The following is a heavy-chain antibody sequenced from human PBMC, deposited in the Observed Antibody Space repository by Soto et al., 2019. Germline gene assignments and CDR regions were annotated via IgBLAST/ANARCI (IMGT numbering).Heavy chain of an antibody. V-gene: IGHV3-72*01. Sequence: GGSLRLSCEGSGFTLSDHYMDWVRQAPGKGLEWVGRSRNRGNNYVTEYAASVKGRFTISRDDSKNSVHLQMNSLRAEDTAVYYCARDPVCSGGSCYDYWGQGTLVTVSS. J-gene: IGHJ4*02. CDR3: ARDPVCSGGSCYDY. D-gene: IGHD2-15*01. CDR2: SRNRGNNYVT. CDR1: GFTLSDHY.